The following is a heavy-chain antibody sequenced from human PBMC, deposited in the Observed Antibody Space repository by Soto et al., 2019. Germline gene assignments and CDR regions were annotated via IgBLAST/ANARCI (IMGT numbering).Heavy chain of an antibody. J-gene: IGHJ4*02. CDR2: INHSGST. D-gene: IGHD4-17*01. CDR1: GGSFSGYY. V-gene: IGHV4-34*01. Sequence: SETLSLTCAVYGGSFSGYYWSWIRQPPGKGLEWIGEINHSGSTNYNPSLKSRVTISVDTSKNQFSLKLSSVTAADTAVYYCASDALRYFDYWGQGTLVTVSS. CDR3: ASDALRYFDY.